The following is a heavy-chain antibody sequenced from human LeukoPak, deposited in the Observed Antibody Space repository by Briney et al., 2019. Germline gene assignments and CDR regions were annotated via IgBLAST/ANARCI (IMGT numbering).Heavy chain of an antibody. V-gene: IGHV1-2*02. CDR3: ARDTGYYSSSSGTDY. J-gene: IGHJ4*02. Sequence: ASVKVSCKASGYTFTGYYIHWVRQAPGQGLEWVGWINPNSGGTHYAQRFQGRVTMTRDTSITTAYMDLSRLRSDDTAVYFCARDTGYYSSSSGTDYWGQGTLVTVSS. D-gene: IGHD6-6*01. CDR1: GYTFTGYY. CDR2: INPNSGGT.